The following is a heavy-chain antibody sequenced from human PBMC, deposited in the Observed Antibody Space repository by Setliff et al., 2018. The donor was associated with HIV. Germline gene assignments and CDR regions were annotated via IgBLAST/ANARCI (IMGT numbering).Heavy chain of an antibody. J-gene: IGHJ2*01. V-gene: IGHV4-39*07. CDR3: ARDEWGQWMVHWYFDL. Sequence: SETLSLTCTVSGGSISSSTYYWGWIRQPPGKGLEWIGSIYYSGKTNYNPSLKSRVTISIDTSKNQFSLKLSSVTAADTAVYYCARDEWGQWMVHWYFDLWGRGTVVTVPQ. D-gene: IGHD6-19*01. CDR1: GGSISSSTYY. CDR2: IYYSGKT.